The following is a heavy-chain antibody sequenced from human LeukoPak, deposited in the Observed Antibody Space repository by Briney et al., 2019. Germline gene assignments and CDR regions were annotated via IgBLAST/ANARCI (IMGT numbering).Heavy chain of an antibody. CDR2: ISAYNGNT. J-gene: IGHJ4*02. Sequence: ASVKVSCKASGYTFTSYGISWVRQAPGQGLEWMGWISAYNGNTNYAQKLQGRVTMTTDTSTSTAYMELRSLRSDDTAVYYCARVFFLEWLLYPTVSDYWGQGTLVTVSS. V-gene: IGHV1-18*01. CDR3: ARVFFLEWLLYPTVSDY. D-gene: IGHD3-3*01. CDR1: GYTFTSYG.